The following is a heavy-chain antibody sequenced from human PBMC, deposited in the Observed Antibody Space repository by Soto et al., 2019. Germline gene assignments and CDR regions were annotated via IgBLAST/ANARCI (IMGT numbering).Heavy chain of an antibody. Sequence: QVQLVESGGGVVQPGRSLRLSCVASGFTFSTYGMHWVRQAPGKGLEWVAMTWNDGSNKYYTDSMKDRFTISRDNSKNTLYLQMNSLRDEDSAVYCCTTELNDMQAFDIWGQGTMVTVSS. J-gene: IGHJ3*02. D-gene: IGHD1-1*01. CDR1: GFTFSTYG. CDR2: TWNDGSNK. V-gene: IGHV3-33*01. CDR3: TTELNDMQAFDI.